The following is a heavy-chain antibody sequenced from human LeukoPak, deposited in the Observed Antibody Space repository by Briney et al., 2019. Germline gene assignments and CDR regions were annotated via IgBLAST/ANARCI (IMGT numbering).Heavy chain of an antibody. V-gene: IGHV1-18*01. CDR2: ISAYNGNT. D-gene: IGHD3-3*01. Sequence: ASVKVPCKASGYTFTSYGISWVRQAPGQGLEWMGWISAYNGNTNYAQKLQGRVTMTTDTSTSTAYMELRSLRSDDTAVYYCARTIDFWSGEDGYYYYYGMDVWGQGTTVTVSS. CDR1: GYTFTSYG. J-gene: IGHJ6*02. CDR3: ARTIDFWSGEDGYYYYYGMDV.